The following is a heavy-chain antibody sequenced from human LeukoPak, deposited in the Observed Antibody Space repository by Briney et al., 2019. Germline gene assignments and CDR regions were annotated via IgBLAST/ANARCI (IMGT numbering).Heavy chain of an antibody. J-gene: IGHJ4*02. CDR2: INPSGNST. CDR3: ARGQKPPQLLAPPVY. Sequence: ASVKVSCKASGYTFTRYYIHWVRQAPGQGLEWMGIINPSGNSTSYAQKFQGRVTMTRDTSTSTVYMELSSLRSEDTAVYYCARGQKPPQLLAPPVYWGQGTLVTVSS. CDR1: GYTFTRYY. V-gene: IGHV1-46*01. D-gene: IGHD2-2*01.